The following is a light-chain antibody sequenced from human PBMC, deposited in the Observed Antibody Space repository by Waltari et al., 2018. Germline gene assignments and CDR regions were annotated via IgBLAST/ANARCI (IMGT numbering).Light chain of an antibody. CDR1: KSVSTN. J-gene: IGKJ4*01. CDR3: QQYNSWPLT. CDR2: GAS. Sequence: PPPPRASKSVSTNLAWFQHKPGQAPRLLIYGASTRAAGIPARFSGSGSGADFTLTISSLQSEDFALYYCQQYNSWPLTFGGGTKVEIK. V-gene: IGKV3-15*01.